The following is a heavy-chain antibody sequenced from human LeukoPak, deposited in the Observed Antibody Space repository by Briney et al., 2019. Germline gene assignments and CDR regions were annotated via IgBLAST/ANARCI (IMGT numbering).Heavy chain of an antibody. CDR2: IYYSGST. D-gene: IGHD3-22*01. Sequence: SETLSLTCTVSGGSISSYYWSWIRQPPGKGLEWIGYIYYSGSTNYNPSLKSRVTISVDTSKNQFSLKLSSVTAADTAVYYCARRQYYYDSSGYYAFDYWDQGTLVTVSS. CDR3: ARRQYYYDSSGYYAFDY. CDR1: GGSISSYY. V-gene: IGHV4-59*08. J-gene: IGHJ4*02.